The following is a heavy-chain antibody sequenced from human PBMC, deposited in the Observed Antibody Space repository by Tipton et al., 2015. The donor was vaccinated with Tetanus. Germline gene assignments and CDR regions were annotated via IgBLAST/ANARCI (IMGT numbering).Heavy chain of an antibody. D-gene: IGHD6-6*01. V-gene: IGHV5-51*01. CDR3: ARLHLRTFASSSGY. Sequence: VQLVQSGAEVKKPGESLKISCNCSGYSFATYWIAWVRQMPGKGLDWMGIIYPGDSDTRYSPSFQGHVTMSADKSINTAYLQWSSLKASDTAMYYCARLHLRTFASSSGYWGQGTMVTVSS. CDR2: IYPGDSDT. J-gene: IGHJ4*02. CDR1: GYSFATYW.